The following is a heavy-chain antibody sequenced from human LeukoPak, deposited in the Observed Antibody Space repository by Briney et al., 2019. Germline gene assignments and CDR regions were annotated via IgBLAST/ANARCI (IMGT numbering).Heavy chain of an antibody. CDR1: GFTFSSYA. J-gene: IGHJ6*02. D-gene: IGHD5/OR15-5a*01. CDR3: AQDVSSFYDPETYQDSFVPPYYYVMDV. Sequence: GGSLRLSCAASGFTFSSYAMSWVRQAPGKGLEWVSAISGSGGSTYYADSVKGRFTISRDNSKNTLYLQMNSLRAEDTAVYYWAQDVSSFYDPETYQDSFVPPYYYVMDVGGREPTATVS. CDR2: ISGSGGST. V-gene: IGHV3-23*01.